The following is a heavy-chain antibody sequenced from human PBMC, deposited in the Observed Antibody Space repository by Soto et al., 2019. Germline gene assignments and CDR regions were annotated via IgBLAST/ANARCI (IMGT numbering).Heavy chain of an antibody. V-gene: IGHV2-5*01. CDR3: AHGSGWLFDY. CDR2: IYWNDNE. J-gene: IGHJ4*02. Sequence: QITLKESGPTLVKPTQTLTLTCTFSGFSLRDYAVGVGWIRQPPGKALEWLSFIYWNDNEYYSPSLRSRLTISKDTSKTQVVLTMTNMDPVDTPTYYCAHGSGWLFDYWGQGTLVTVSS. D-gene: IGHD6-19*01. CDR1: GFSLRDYAVG.